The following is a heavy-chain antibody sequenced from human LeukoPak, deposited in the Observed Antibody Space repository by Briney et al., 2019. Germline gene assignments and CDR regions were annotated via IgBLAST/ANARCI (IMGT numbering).Heavy chain of an antibody. CDR1: GFTFSSYS. J-gene: IGHJ4*02. Sequence: GGSLRLSCAASGFTFSSYSMNWVRQAPGKGLEWVSYISSSSSTIYYADSVKGRFTISRDNAKNSLYLQMNSLRAEDTAVYYCARDGYYDFWSGYLPNPPFDYWGQGTLVTVSS. CDR2: ISSSSSTI. V-gene: IGHV3-48*01. CDR3: ARDGYYDFWSGYLPNPPFDY. D-gene: IGHD3-3*01.